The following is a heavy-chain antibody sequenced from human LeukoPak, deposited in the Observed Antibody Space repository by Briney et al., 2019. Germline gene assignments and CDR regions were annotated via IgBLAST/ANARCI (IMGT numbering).Heavy chain of an antibody. CDR3: EVYYHSSGYDY. CDR2: AYYRSKWYN. CDR1: GDSVSSNSAA. J-gene: IGHJ4*02. V-gene: IGHV6-1*01. Sequence: SQTLSLTCAISGDSVSSNSAACNWIRQSPPRGREWVGRAYYRSKWYNDYAVSVKSRIAINPDTSKNQFSLHLNSVAPEDTAVYCCEVYYHSSGYDYWGQGTLVTVSS. D-gene: IGHD3-22*01.